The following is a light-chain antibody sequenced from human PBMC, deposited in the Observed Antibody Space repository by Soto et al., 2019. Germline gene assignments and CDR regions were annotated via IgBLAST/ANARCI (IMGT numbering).Light chain of an antibody. CDR3: QQYSSYLVT. CDR2: KAS. CDR1: QSISSW. Sequence: DIQMTQSPSTLSASVGDRVSITCRASQSISSWLAWYQQKAGKAPKLLIYKASRLDSGVPSRFSGSGSGTEFTLTISSLQPDDLATYYCQQYSSYLVTFGQGTELEIK. J-gene: IGKJ2*01. V-gene: IGKV1-5*03.